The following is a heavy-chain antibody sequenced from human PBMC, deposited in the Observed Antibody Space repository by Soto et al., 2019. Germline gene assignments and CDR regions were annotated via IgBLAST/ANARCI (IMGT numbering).Heavy chain of an antibody. Sequence: GASVKVSCKASGYTFTGYYIHWVRQAPGQGLEWMGWVNPNSGGTNYAQKFQGRVTMTRDTSISTAYMDLSRLTSDDTAVYYCARGSDRGLDYWGQGTLVTVSS. V-gene: IGHV1-2*02. D-gene: IGHD2-21*01. CDR1: GYTFTGYY. CDR2: VNPNSGGT. CDR3: ARGSDRGLDY. J-gene: IGHJ4*02.